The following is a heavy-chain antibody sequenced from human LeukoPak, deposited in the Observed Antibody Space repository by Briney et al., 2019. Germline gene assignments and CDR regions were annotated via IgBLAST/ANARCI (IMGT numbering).Heavy chain of an antibody. D-gene: IGHD2-2*01. V-gene: IGHV1-8*03. CDR3: ARGSHCSSTSCSYADYYYYYMDV. J-gene: IGHJ6*03. CDR1: GYTFTGYY. Sequence: ASVKVSCKASGYTFTGYYMHWVRQAPGQGLEWMGWMNPNSGNTGYAQKFQGRVTITRNTSISTAYMELSSLRSEDTAVYYCARGSHCSSTSCSYADYYYYYMDVWGKGTTVTVSS. CDR2: MNPNSGNT.